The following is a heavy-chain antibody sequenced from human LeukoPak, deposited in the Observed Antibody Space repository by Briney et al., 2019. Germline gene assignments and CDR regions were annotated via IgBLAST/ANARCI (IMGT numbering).Heavy chain of an antibody. CDR2: INHSGST. CDR3: ARGCPWCLDL. Sequence: SETLSLTCAVYGGSFSGYYWSWIRQPPGKGLEWIGEINHSGSTNYNPSLKSRVTISVDTSKNQFSLKLSSVTAADTAVYYCARGCPWCLDLWGRGTLVTVSS. CDR1: GGSFSGYY. V-gene: IGHV4-34*01. J-gene: IGHJ2*01.